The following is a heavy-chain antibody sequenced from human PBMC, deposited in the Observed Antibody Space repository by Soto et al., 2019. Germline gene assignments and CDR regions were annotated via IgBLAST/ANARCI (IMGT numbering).Heavy chain of an antibody. CDR1: GFTLSGRS. Sequence: EVQLVESGGGLVQPGGSLRLSCAASGFTLSGRSMHWVRQAPGKGLVWVSGIDNAGTDSTYADSVKGRFTSSRDNAKNMLYIQMNSLRVEATAVYYCARGWFGPDVWGKGTTVTVSS. V-gene: IGHV3-74*01. D-gene: IGHD3-10*01. CDR2: IDNAGTDS. J-gene: IGHJ6*04. CDR3: ARGWFGPDV.